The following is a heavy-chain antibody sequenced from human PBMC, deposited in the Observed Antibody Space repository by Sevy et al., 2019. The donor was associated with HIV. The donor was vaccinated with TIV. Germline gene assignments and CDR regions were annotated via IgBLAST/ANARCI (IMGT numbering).Heavy chain of an antibody. CDR3: ARSPGGDYVWGSYRNYGMDV. V-gene: IGHV3-30-3*01. Sequence: GESLKISCAASGFTFSSYAMHWVRQAPGKGLEWVAVISYDGSNKYYADSVKGRFTISRDNSKNTLYLQMNSLRAEDTAVYYCARSPGGDYVWGSYRNYGMDVWGQGTTVTVSS. CDR1: GFTFSSYA. CDR2: ISYDGSNK. D-gene: IGHD3-16*02. J-gene: IGHJ6*02.